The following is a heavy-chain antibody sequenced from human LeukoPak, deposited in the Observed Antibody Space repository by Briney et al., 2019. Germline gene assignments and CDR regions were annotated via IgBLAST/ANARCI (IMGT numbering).Heavy chain of an antibody. CDR3: AATTVATGPADY. J-gene: IGHJ4*02. V-gene: IGHV4-34*01. CDR1: GGSFSGFH. Sequence: SETLSLTCVVYGGSFSGFHWSWIRQPPGKGLEWIGEIDHSGSANYKPSLNSRVTISVDTSKNQFSLKLTSVTAADTAVYYCAATTVATGPADYWGQGTLVTVSS. CDR2: IDHSGSA. D-gene: IGHD4-23*01.